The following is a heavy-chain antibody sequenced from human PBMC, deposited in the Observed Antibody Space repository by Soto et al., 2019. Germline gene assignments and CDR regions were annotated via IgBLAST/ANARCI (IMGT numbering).Heavy chain of an antibody. CDR2: ISYDGINK. D-gene: IGHD2-2*01. CDR1: GFTFSSYC. CDR3: ARGNLLYFRRTSGSASGP. Sequence: GGSLRLSCAGSGFTFSSYCIPWVRQAPCKGLEWVAVISYDGINKYYADSVKRRFTISRDNSKNTLYLQMNSLRAEDTAVYYCARGNLLYFRRTSGSASGPRGQGTLV. V-gene: IGHV3-30*03. J-gene: IGHJ5*02.